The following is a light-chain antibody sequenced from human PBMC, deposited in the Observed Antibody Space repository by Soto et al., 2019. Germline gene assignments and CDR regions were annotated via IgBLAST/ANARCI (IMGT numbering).Light chain of an antibody. CDR2: GSN. V-gene: IGLV1-44*01. CDR3: AAWDDSLKGPV. CDR1: SSNIGSNT. J-gene: IGLJ2*01. Sequence: QSVLTQPPSASGTPGQRVTISCSGSSSNIGSNTVDWYQQLPGTAPKLLIFGSNQRPSGVPDRFSGSKSGTSASLAISGLQSEDEADYFCAAWDDSLKGPVFGGGTKVTVL.